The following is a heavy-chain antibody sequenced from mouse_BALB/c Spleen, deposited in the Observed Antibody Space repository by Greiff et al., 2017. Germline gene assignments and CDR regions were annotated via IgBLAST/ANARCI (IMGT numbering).Heavy chain of an antibody. Sequence: VQLQQSGAELVKPGASVKLSCTASGFNIKDTYMHWVKQRPEQGLEWIGRIDPANGNTKYDPKFQGKATITADTSSNTAYLQLSSLTSEDTAVYYCARRGITTREFAYWGQGTLVTVSA. J-gene: IGHJ3*01. D-gene: IGHD2-4*01. CDR3: ARRGITTREFAY. CDR2: IDPANGNT. V-gene: IGHV14-3*02. CDR1: GFNIKDTY.